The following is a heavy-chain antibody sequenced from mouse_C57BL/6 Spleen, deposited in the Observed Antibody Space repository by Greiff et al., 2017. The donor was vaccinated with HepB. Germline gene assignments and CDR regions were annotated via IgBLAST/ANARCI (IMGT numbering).Heavy chain of an antibody. CDR3: AKGMVTTDYYAMDY. Sequence: VQLKESGPELVKPGASVKISCKASGYTFTDYYMNWVKQSHGKSLEWIGDINPNNGGTSYNQKFKGKATLTVDKSSSTAYMELRSLTSEDSAVYYCAKGMVTTDYYAMDYWGQGTSVTVSS. V-gene: IGHV1-26*01. CDR2: INPNNGGT. D-gene: IGHD2-2*01. CDR1: GYTFTDYY. J-gene: IGHJ4*01.